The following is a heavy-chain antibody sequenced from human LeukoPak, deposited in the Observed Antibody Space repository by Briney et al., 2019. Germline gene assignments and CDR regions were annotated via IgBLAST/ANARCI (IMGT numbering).Heavy chain of an antibody. D-gene: IGHD3-22*01. CDR3: ARGEYDSSGYYAGY. CDR1: GFTFSSYE. CDR2: ISSSGSTI. V-gene: IGHV3-48*03. J-gene: IGHJ4*02. Sequence: GGSLRLSCAASGFTFSSYEMNWVRQAPGKGLEWVSYISSSGSTIYYADSVKGRFTISRGNAKNSLYLQMNSLRAEDTAVYYCARGEYDSSGYYAGYWGQGTLVTVSS.